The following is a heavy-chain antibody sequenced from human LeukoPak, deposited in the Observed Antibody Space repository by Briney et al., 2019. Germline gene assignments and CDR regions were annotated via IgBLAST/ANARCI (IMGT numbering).Heavy chain of an antibody. V-gene: IGHV3-53*01. Sequence: PGGSLRLSCAASGITVSSNYMSWVRQAPGKGLEWVSVIYSGGSTYYADSVKGRFTISRDNSKNTLYLQMNSLRAEDTAVYYCARAGYSSSPGPHYYYYYMDVWGKGTTVTVSS. D-gene: IGHD6-13*01. CDR3: ARAGYSSSPGPHYYYYYMDV. J-gene: IGHJ6*03. CDR1: GITVSSNY. CDR2: IYSGGST.